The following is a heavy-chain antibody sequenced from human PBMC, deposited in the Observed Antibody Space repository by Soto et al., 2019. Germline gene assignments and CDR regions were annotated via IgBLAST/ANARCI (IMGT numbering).Heavy chain of an antibody. CDR2: IYYSGST. Sequence: QVQLQESGPGLVKPSQTLSLTCTVSGGSISSGGYYWSWIRQHPGKGLEWIGYIYYSGSTYYNPSLKSRVTISVDTSKNQFSLKLSSVTAADTAVYYCARETEEPGVCTNGVCRYYYGMDVWGQGTTVTVSS. CDR3: ARETEEPGVCTNGVCRYYYGMDV. CDR1: GGSISSGGYY. V-gene: IGHV4-31*03. D-gene: IGHD2-8*01. J-gene: IGHJ6*02.